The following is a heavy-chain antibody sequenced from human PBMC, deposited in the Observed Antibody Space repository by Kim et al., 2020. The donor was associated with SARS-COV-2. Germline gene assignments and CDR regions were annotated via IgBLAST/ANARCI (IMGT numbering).Heavy chain of an antibody. CDR3: ARGLYSGTWNYGMDV. V-gene: IGHV7-4-1*02. D-gene: IGHD6-13*01. Sequence: ASVKVSCKASGYTFTSHAMNWVRQAPGQGLEWMGWINTNTGNPTCAQDFTGRFVFSLDTSVSAAYLQISSLKAEDTAVYYCARGLYSGTWNYGMDVWGQGTAVTVSS. J-gene: IGHJ6*02. CDR1: GYTFTSHA. CDR2: INTNTGNP.